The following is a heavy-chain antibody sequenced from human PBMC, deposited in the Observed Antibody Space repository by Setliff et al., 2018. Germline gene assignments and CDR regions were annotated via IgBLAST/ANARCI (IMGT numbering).Heavy chain of an antibody. Sequence: SETLSLTCTVSGGSISSSSYYWGWIRQPPGKGLEWIGSIYYSGSTYYNPSLKSRVTISVDTSKNQFSLKLSSVTAADTAVYYCARVLAAAGYYYYGMDVWGQGTTVTFSS. J-gene: IGHJ6*02. CDR3: ARVLAAAGYYYYGMDV. D-gene: IGHD6-13*01. CDR2: IYYSGST. CDR1: GGSISSSSYY. V-gene: IGHV4-39*07.